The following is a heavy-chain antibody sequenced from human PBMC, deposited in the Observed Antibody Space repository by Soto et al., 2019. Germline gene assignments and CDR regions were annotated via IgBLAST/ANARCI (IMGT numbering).Heavy chain of an antibody. CDR3: TRLSITQSGDY. CDR1: GFPFAPSW. Sequence: GGSLRLSCTTSGFPFAPSWMNWIRQAPGKGLEWVANINPDGKSKFYVDSMKGRFTISRDNAGNSLYLQMNNLGAEDTAVYFCTRLSITQSGDYWGQGTLVTVSS. V-gene: IGHV3-7*01. J-gene: IGHJ4*02. D-gene: IGHD1-20*01. CDR2: INPDGKSK.